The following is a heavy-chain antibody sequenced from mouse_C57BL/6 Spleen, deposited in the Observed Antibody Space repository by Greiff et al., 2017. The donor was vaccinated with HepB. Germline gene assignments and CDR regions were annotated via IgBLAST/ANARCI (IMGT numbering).Heavy chain of an antibody. J-gene: IGHJ4*01. D-gene: IGHD1-1*01. V-gene: IGHV1-81*01. CDR2: IYPRSGNT. CDR3: TSFTTVVAHYYAMDY. CDR1: GYTFTSYG. Sequence: QVQLQQSGAELARPGASVKLSCKASGYTFTSYGISWVKQRTGQGLEWIGEIYPRSGNTYYNEKFKGKATLTADKSSSTAYMELRSLTSEDSAVYFCTSFTTVVAHYYAMDYWGQGTSVTVSS.